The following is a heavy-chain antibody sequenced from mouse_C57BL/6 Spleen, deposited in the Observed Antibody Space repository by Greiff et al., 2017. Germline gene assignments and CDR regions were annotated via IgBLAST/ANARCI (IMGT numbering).Heavy chain of an antibody. V-gene: IGHV1-59*01. D-gene: IGHD4-1*01. J-gene: IGHJ2*01. Sequence: QVQLQQPGAELVRPGTSVKLSCKASGYTFTSYWMHWVKQRPGQGLEWIGVIDPSDSYTNYNQKFKGKATLTVDTSSSTAYMQLSSLTSEDSAVYYCARGDWDGFDYWGQGTTLTVSS. CDR1: GYTFTSYW. CDR2: IDPSDSYT. CDR3: ARGDWDGFDY.